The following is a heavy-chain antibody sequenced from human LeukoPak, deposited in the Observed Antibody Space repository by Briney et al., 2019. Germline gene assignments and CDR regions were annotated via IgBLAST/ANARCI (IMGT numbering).Heavy chain of an antibody. Sequence: GGSLRLSCAASGFTFSSYAMSWVRQAPGKGLEWVSAITGSGGSTYDADSVKGRFTVSRDNSKNTLYLQMNSPRAEDTAVYYCAKDQIEGFDYRGQGTLVTVSS. V-gene: IGHV3-23*01. CDR3: AKDQIEGFDY. CDR2: ITGSGGST. CDR1: GFTFSSYA. D-gene: IGHD3-22*01. J-gene: IGHJ4*02.